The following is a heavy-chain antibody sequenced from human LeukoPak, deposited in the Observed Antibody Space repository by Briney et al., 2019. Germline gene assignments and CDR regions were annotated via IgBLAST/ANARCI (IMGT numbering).Heavy chain of an antibody. D-gene: IGHD6-13*01. CDR1: GYTFTGYY. V-gene: IGHV1-2*02. Sequence: RGASVKVSCKASGYTFTGYYMHWVRQAPGQGLEWMGWINPNSGGTNYAQTVQGRFTMTRDTSISTAYMELSRLRSEDTAVYYCARDYIAAAVDYYYYMDVWVKGTTVTVSS. CDR2: INPNSGGT. J-gene: IGHJ6*03. CDR3: ARDYIAAAVDYYYYMDV.